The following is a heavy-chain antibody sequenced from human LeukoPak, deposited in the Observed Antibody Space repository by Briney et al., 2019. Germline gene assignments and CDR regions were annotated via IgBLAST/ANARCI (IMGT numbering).Heavy chain of an antibody. J-gene: IGHJ4*02. CDR1: GFTVTTYY. Sequence: GGSLRLSCAASGFTVTTYYMSWVRQAPGKGLEWISVIYTAVHTYYADSVKGRFAISRDNSNNTLYLQMNSLRAEDTAVYYCARGIYGPYYFDSWGQGTLVTVSS. CDR2: IYTAVHT. V-gene: IGHV3-53*01. D-gene: IGHD2/OR15-2a*01. CDR3: ARGIYGPYYFDS.